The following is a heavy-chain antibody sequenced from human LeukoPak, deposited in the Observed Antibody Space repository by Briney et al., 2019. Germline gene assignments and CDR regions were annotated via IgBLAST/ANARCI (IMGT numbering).Heavy chain of an antibody. CDR1: GFTFSSYW. Sequence: GGSLGLSCAASGFTFSSYWMSWVRQAPGKGLEWVANIKQDGSEKYYVDSVKGRFTISRDNAKNSLYLQMNSLRAEDTAVYYCARTYYYDSSGYGEAFDIWGQGTMVTVSS. CDR3: ARTYYYDSSGYGEAFDI. V-gene: IGHV3-7*01. D-gene: IGHD3-22*01. CDR2: IKQDGSEK. J-gene: IGHJ3*02.